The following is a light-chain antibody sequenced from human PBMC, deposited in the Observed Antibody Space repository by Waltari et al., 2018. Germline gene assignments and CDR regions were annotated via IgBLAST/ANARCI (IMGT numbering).Light chain of an antibody. J-gene: IGKJ1*01. Sequence: DIQMTQSPSTLSASVGDRVTITCRASERISSWLAWYQQKPGKAPKLLINKASRLESGVPARFSGSGSGTEFTLTISSLQPDDFATYYCLHYNNYPWTFGQGTKVEIK. CDR2: KAS. CDR3: LHYNNYPWT. V-gene: IGKV1-5*03. CDR1: ERISSW.